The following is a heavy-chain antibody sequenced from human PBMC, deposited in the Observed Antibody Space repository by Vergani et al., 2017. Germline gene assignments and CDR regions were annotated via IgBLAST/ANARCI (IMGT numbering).Heavy chain of an antibody. CDR1: GYSFTSYW. V-gene: IGHV5-51*01. CDR3: ARQGGFGELSETFDY. Sequence: EVPLVPSGAEVKTPGESLTISCKGSGYSFTSYWIGWVRQMPGKGLEWMGIIYPGDSDTRYSPSFQGQVTISADKSISTAYLQWSSLKASDTAMYYCARQGGFGELSETFDYWGQGTLVTVSS. J-gene: IGHJ4*02. D-gene: IGHD3-10*01. CDR2: IYPGDSDT.